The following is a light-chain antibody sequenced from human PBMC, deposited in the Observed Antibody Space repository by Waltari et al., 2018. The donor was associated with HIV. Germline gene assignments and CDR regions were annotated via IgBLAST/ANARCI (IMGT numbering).Light chain of an antibody. J-gene: IGKJ5*01. CDR1: QGIPNN. Sequence: DIQLTQSPSFLSASVGDTVNITCRASQGIPNNVAWYQQKPGKAPKSLIYDASTLQSGVPSRFSGSGSGTEFTLTISSLQPEDFATYYCQQVKSYPLTFGQGTRLEIK. CDR3: QQVKSYPLT. CDR2: DAS. V-gene: IGKV1-9*01.